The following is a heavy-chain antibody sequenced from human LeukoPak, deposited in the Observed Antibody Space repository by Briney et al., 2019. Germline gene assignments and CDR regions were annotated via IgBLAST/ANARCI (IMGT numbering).Heavy chain of an antibody. J-gene: IGHJ6*03. CDR1: GGSISSYY. V-gene: IGHV4-59*01. D-gene: IGHD2-2*01. CDR3: AREDIVVVPAATEDYYYYMDV. CDR2: IYYSGST. Sequence: PSETLSLTCTVSGGSISSYYWSWIRQPPGKGLEWIGYIYYSGSTNYNPSLKSRVTISVDTSKNQFSLKLSSVTAADTAVYYCAREDIVVVPAATEDYYYYMDVWGKGTTVTVSS.